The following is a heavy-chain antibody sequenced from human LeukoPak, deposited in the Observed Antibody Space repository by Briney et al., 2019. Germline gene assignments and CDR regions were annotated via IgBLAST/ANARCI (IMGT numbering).Heavy chain of an antibody. CDR3: ASPRGDYDFWSGYSRSVAFDI. J-gene: IGHJ3*02. D-gene: IGHD3-3*01. Sequence: PSETLSLTCAVYGGSFSGYYWSWIRQPPGKGLEWIGEINHSGSTNYNPSLKSRVTISVDTSKNQFSLKLSSVTAADTAVYYCASPRGDYDFWSGYSRSVAFDIWGQGTMATVSS. V-gene: IGHV4-34*01. CDR1: GGSFSGYY. CDR2: INHSGST.